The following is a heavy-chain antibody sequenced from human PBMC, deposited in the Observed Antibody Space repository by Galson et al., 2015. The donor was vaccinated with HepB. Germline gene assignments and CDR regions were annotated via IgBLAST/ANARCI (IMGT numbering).Heavy chain of an antibody. CDR1: GYRFSKYW. CDR2: IYPDDSDT. CDR3: ARPQEYDRSGDYLDY. J-gene: IGHJ4*02. V-gene: IGHV5-51*01. D-gene: IGHD3-22*01. Sequence: QSGAEVKKPGESLKISCKGSGYRFSKYWIGWVRQMPGKGLEWMGIIYPDDSDTRYSPSFQGQVTISADKSISTAYLQWSSLKASDTAIYYCARPQEYDRSGDYLDYWGQGTLVTVSS.